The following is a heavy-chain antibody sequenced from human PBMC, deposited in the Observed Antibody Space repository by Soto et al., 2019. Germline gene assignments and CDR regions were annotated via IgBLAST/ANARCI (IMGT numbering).Heavy chain of an antibody. CDR1: GYTFTSYD. CDR2: MNPNSGNT. CDR3: ATAAPFSGWPVFDY. D-gene: IGHD6-19*01. Sequence: QVQLVQSGAEVKKPGASVKVSCKASGYTFTSYDINWVRQATGQGIEWMGWMNPNSGNTGYAQKFKGRVNKTRNTSISTAYMELSSLRSEDTAVYYCATAAPFSGWPVFDYWGQGTLVTVSS. V-gene: IGHV1-8*01. J-gene: IGHJ4*02.